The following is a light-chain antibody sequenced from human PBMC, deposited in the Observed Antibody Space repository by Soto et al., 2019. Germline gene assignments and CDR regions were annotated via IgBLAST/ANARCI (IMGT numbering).Light chain of an antibody. V-gene: IGKV3-15*01. Sequence: EIVMTQSPATLSVSPGERATLSCRASQSVGSNLAWYQQKPGQAPRLLIYGASTRATGIPARFSGSGSGTEFTLSISSMQSEEFEIYVCQQYNNWPPDRTFGQGTKVEIK. J-gene: IGKJ1*01. CDR3: QQYNNWPPDRT. CDR1: QSVGSN. CDR2: GAS.